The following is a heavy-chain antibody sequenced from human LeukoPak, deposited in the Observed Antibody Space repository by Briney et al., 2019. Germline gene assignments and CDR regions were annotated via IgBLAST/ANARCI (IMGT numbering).Heavy chain of an antibody. J-gene: IGHJ4*02. CDR2: ISTTSSFT. CDR3: ARGQPALDY. Sequence: GGSLRLSCAASGFTFSSYPMNWVRQAPGKGLEWVSSISTTSSFTYYVDSVKGRFTISRDNAKNSLYLQMNSLRAEDTAVYYCARGQPALDYWGQGTLVTVSS. CDR1: GFTFSSYP. D-gene: IGHD2-2*01. V-gene: IGHV3-21*04.